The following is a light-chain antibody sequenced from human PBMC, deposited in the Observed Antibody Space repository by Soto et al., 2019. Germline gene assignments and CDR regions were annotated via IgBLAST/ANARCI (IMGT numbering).Light chain of an antibody. Sequence: DIQMTQSPSTLSASVGDRVTITCRASQSISSWLAWYQQKPGKAPKLLIYKASSLESGVPSRVSGSESGTEYTLTISSLQPDDFATYYCQQYNSYWRTFGQGTKVEIK. CDR3: QQYNSYWRT. V-gene: IGKV1-5*03. CDR1: QSISSW. J-gene: IGKJ1*01. CDR2: KAS.